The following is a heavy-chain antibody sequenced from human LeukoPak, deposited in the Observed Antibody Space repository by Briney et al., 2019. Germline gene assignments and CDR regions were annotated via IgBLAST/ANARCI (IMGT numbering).Heavy chain of an antibody. V-gene: IGHV4-30-4*01. CDR2: IYYSGST. J-gene: IGHJ5*02. CDR3: AREGLWYDFWSGYYRLSWFDP. D-gene: IGHD3-3*01. Sequence: SETLSLTCTVSGGSISSGDCYWSWICQPPGKGLEWIGYIYYSGSTYYNPSLKSRVTISVDTSKNQFSLKLSSVTAADTAVYYCAREGLWYDFWSGYYRLSWFDPWGQGTLVTVSS. CDR1: GGSISSGDCY.